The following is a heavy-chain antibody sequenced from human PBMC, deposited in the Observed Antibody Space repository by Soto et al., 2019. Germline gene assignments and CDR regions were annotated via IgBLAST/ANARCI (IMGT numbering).Heavy chain of an antibody. Sequence: QVQLVQSGAEVKKPGSSVKVSCKASGGTFSSYAISRVRQAPGQGLEWMGGIIPIFGTANYAQKFQGRVTITADESTRTDYMEVSSLRSEDTAVYYCARESGIAAAGTLDHGMDVGGQGATVTVSS. CDR1: GGTFSSYA. J-gene: IGHJ6*02. V-gene: IGHV1-69*12. D-gene: IGHD6-13*01. CDR3: ARESGIAAAGTLDHGMDV. CDR2: IIPIFGTA.